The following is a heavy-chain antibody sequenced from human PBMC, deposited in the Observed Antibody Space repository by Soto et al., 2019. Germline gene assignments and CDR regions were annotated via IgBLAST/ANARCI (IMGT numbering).Heavy chain of an antibody. V-gene: IGHV4-61*01. CDR1: GGSVSSGNYY. D-gene: IGHD5-18*01. CDR2: LYYSGST. J-gene: IGHJ5*02. Sequence: QVQLQESGPGLVKPSETLSLTCTVSGGSVSSGNYYWSWIRQPPGKGLEWIGYLYYSGSTNYSPSLKSRVSISVDMSKNQFYLKRTSVTAADTAVYHCARIPVDTAMINWFDPGGQGTLVTVSS. CDR3: ARIPVDTAMINWFDP.